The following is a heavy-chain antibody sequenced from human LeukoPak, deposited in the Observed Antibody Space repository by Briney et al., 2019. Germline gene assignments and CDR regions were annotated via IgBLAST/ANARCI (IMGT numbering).Heavy chain of an antibody. CDR2: ISAYNGNT. Sequence: ASVKVSCKASGYTFTSYGISWVRQAPGQGLEWMGWISAYNGNTNYAQKLQGRVTMTTDTSTSTAYMELRSLRSDDTAMYYCATSPYYYDSMNWGQGTLVTVSS. J-gene: IGHJ4*02. D-gene: IGHD3-22*01. CDR3: ATSPYYYDSMN. V-gene: IGHV1-18*01. CDR1: GYTFTSYG.